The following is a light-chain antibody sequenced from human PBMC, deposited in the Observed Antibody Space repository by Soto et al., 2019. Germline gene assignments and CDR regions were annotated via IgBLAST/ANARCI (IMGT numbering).Light chain of an antibody. V-gene: IGKV3-15*01. J-gene: IGKJ1*01. CDR2: DAS. CDR1: QSVSSN. Sequence: EIVMTQSPATLSVSPGERATLSCRPSQSVSSNLAWYQQKPGQAPRLLIYDASTRATGIPARFSGSGSGTEFTLTISSLQSEDFAVYYCQQYNNWPRTLGQGTKV. CDR3: QQYNNWPRT.